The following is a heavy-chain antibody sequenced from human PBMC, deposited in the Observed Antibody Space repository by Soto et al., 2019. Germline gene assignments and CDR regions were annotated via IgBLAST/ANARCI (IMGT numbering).Heavy chain of an antibody. CDR3: AKSLSGYSYGAPDDY. Sequence: GGSLRLSCAASGFTFSSYGMHWVRQAPGKGLEWVAVISYDGSNKYYADSVKGRFTISRDNSKNTLYLQMNSLRAEDTAVYYCAKSLSGYSYGAPDDYWGQGTLVTVSS. J-gene: IGHJ4*02. CDR1: GFTFSSYG. V-gene: IGHV3-30*18. D-gene: IGHD5-18*01. CDR2: ISYDGSNK.